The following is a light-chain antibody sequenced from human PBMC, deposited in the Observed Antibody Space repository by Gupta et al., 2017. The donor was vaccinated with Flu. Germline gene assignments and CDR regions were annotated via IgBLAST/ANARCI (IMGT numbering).Light chain of an antibody. J-gene: IGKJ4*01. CDR2: GAS. CDR1: QSIRSY. V-gene: IGKV3-11*01. CDR3: LESVNGPRLT. Sequence: ATLSRMAGERGTRAWRGRQSIRSYLAWCQQKPGHTPRLLIYGASSWQTGIPARFSGSGSGTEFTLTISRLEPEDFATYYCLESVNGPRLTFGGGKKVEMK.